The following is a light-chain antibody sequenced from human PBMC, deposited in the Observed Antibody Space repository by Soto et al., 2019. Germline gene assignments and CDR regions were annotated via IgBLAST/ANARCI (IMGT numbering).Light chain of an antibody. J-gene: IGKJ4*01. Sequence: EVVMTQSPATLSVSPWERATLSCRASQSVGSKLAWYQQKPGQAPRILIFDAFTRATCIPARFSGSGSGTEFTLFISSLQSEDFAVYYCQQYNNWPPLSCGGGTKVEI. V-gene: IGKV3-15*01. CDR2: DAF. CDR3: QQYNNWPPLS. CDR1: QSVGSK.